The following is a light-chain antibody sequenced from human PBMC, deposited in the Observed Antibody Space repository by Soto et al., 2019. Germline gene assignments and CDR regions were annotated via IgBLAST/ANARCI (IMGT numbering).Light chain of an antibody. CDR1: SSDVGGYNY. V-gene: IGLV2-8*01. Sequence: QSALTQPPSASGSPGQSVTISCTGTSSDVGGYNYVSWYQQHPGKAPKLMIYEVSKRPSGVPDRFSGSKSGNTASLTVSGLQAEDEAEYYCSSYAGSNSVVFGGGNKLTVL. J-gene: IGLJ2*01. CDR2: EVS. CDR3: SSYAGSNSVV.